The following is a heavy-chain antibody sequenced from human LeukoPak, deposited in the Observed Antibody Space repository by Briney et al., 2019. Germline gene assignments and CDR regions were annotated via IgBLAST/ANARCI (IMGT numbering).Heavy chain of an antibody. CDR3: AKASEYSSSLGDY. J-gene: IGHJ4*02. CDR2: ISGSGGST. Sequence: SGGSLRLSCAASGFTFSSYAMSWVRQAPGKGLEWVSAISGSGGSTYYADSVKGRFTISRDNSKNTLYLQMNSLRAEDTAVYYCAKASEYSSSLGDYWGQGTLVTASS. V-gene: IGHV3-23*01. D-gene: IGHD6-6*01. CDR1: GFTFSSYA.